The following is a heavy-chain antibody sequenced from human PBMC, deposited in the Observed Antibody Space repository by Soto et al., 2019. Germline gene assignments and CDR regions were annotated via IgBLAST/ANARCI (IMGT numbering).Heavy chain of an antibody. CDR1: GGTFSNFG. D-gene: IGHD3-16*02. Sequence: QVQLVQSGAEVKKPGSSVKVSCKASGGTFSNFGLSWVRQAPGQGLEWMGGIMPSSPTVTYARNFQGRLIITADESTTTTYMDLCGLSSEDTAVHYCAQDESDDYVWGSYRFWGHGTPVTVSS. J-gene: IGHJ4*01. V-gene: IGHV1-69*01. CDR3: AQDESDDYVWGSYRF. CDR2: IMPSSPTV.